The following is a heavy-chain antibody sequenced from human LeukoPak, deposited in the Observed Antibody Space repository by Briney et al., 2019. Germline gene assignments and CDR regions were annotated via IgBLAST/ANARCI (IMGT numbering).Heavy chain of an antibody. CDR1: GGSISSSSYY. Sequence: SETLSLTCTVSGGSISSSSYYWGWIRQPPGKGLEWIGSIYYSGSTYYNPSLKSRVSISVDTSKNQFSLKLSSVTAADTAVYYCVSSGSYYGYYFDYWGQGTLVTVSS. V-gene: IGHV4-39*01. D-gene: IGHD1-26*01. J-gene: IGHJ4*02. CDR3: VSSGSYYGYYFDY. CDR2: IYYSGST.